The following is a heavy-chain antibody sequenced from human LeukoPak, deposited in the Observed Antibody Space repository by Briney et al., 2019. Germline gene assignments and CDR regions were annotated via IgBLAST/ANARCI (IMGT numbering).Heavy chain of an antibody. Sequence: SETLSLTCTVSGGSISSYYWSWIRQPPGKGLEWIGYIYYSGSTNYNPSLKSRVTISVDTSKNQFSLKLSSVTAADTAVYYCARDNPPYDSSGYYPQGYFDLWGRGTLVTVSS. CDR3: ARDNPPYDSSGYYPQGYFDL. CDR2: IYYSGST. CDR1: GGSISSYY. V-gene: IGHV4-59*01. D-gene: IGHD3-22*01. J-gene: IGHJ2*01.